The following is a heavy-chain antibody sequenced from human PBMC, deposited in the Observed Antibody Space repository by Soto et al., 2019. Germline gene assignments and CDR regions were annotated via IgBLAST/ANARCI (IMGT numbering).Heavy chain of an antibody. J-gene: IGHJ4*02. V-gene: IGHV4-31*03. D-gene: IGHD2-15*01. Sequence: SETLSLTCTVSGDSISDYCWSWIRQHPGKGLEWIGYIYYSGSTYYNPSLKSRVTISVDTSKNQFSLKLSSVTAADTAVYYCARGSVVAATLFDYWGQGTLVTVSS. CDR1: GDSISDYC. CDR3: ARGSVVAATLFDY. CDR2: IYYSGST.